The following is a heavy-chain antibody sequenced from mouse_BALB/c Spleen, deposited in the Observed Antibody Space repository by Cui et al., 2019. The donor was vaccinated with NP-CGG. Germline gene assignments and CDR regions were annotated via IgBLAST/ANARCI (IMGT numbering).Heavy chain of an antibody. D-gene: IGHD1-1*01. CDR2: IDPNSGGT. CDR1: GYTFTSYW. V-gene: IGHV1-72*01. J-gene: IGHJ2*01. Sequence: LHQHSPALLKPPASVMVTGKASGYTFTSYWMHWVKQRPGRGLEWIGRIDPNSGGTKYNEKFKSKATLTVDKPSSTAYMQLSSLTSEDSAVYYCARYDYYGSSYFDYWGQGTTLTVSS. CDR3: ARYDYYGSSYFDY.